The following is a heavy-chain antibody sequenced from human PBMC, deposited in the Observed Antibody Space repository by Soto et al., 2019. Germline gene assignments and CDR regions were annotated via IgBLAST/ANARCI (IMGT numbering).Heavy chain of an antibody. CDR3: TTGSVEGV. D-gene: IGHD2-15*01. CDR2: IKTSADGGAT. CDR1: GFTFNTAW. Sequence: EVQLVESGGGLVKPGGSLRLSCAASGFTFNTAWMNWVRQAPGEGLERVGRIKTSADGGATDYAAPVQGRFTISRDDSKNALYLHMNSLKTEDTAVYYCTTGSVEGVWGQGTTVTVSS. J-gene: IGHJ6*02. V-gene: IGHV3-15*07.